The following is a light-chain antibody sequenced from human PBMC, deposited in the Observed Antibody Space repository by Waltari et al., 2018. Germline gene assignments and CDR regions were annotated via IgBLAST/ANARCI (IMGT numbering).Light chain of an antibody. Sequence: EIVMTQSPATLFTSPGERATPSCRASQSVYSNLAWSQQTPGQPPRFLLYGASTRATGVPARFSGSGSGTEFTLTISSLQSADCAVYYCQQYYNWPYTFGQGTKLEIK. V-gene: IGKV3-15*01. CDR3: QQYYNWPYT. J-gene: IGKJ2*01. CDR1: QSVYSN. CDR2: GAS.